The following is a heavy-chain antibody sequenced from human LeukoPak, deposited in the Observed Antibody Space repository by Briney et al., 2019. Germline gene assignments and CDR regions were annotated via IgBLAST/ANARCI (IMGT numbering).Heavy chain of an antibody. CDR3: ARCIVGSCYSEAGGGFDY. J-gene: IGHJ4*02. CDR2: INPNSGNT. V-gene: IGHV1-8*01. CDR1: GYTFTSYD. Sequence: ASVKVSCKASGYTFTSYDINWVRQATGQGLEWMGWINPNSGNTGYAQKFQGRVTMTRNTSISTAYMELSSLRSEDTAVYYCARCIVGSCYSEAGGGFDYWGQGTLVTVSS. D-gene: IGHD2-15*01.